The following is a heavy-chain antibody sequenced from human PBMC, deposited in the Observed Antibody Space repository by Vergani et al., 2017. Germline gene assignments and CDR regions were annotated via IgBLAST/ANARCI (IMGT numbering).Heavy chain of an antibody. V-gene: IGHV4-34*01. D-gene: IGHD3-10*01. Sequence: QVQLQQWGAGLLKPSETLSLTCAVYGGSFSGYYWSWIRQPPGRGLEWIGEIKHSGSTNYNPSLKSRVTISVDTSKNQFPLKRSSVTAADTAVYYCGSGSGLRNYYYYDMDVWGKGTTVTVSS. CDR3: GSGSGLRNYYYYDMDV. J-gene: IGHJ6*03. CDR2: IKHSGST. CDR1: GGSFSGYY.